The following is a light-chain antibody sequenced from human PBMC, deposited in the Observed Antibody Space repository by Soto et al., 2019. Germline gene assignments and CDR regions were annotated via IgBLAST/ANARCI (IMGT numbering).Light chain of an antibody. CDR3: LQHYNYPWA. CDR2: GAF. CDR1: QAIRND. Sequence: AIQMTQSPSSLSASVGDRVTITCRASQAIRNDLGWFQQKPGKAPKLLIYGAFTLQSGVASRFSGSGSGTDFTLTISSLKPEDFATYYCLQHYNYPWAFGQGTRVEV. J-gene: IGKJ1*01. V-gene: IGKV1-6*02.